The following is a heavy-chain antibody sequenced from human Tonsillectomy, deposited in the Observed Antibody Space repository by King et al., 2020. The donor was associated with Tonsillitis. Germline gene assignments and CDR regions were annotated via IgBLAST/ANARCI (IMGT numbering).Heavy chain of an antibody. Sequence: QLVQSGAEVKKPGESLKISCKGSGYRFTSYWNGWVRQMPGKGLEWMGIIYPGYSDNRYSPSFQGQVTNSADKSNSTAYLQRSSLKAADTAKYYCARTDEDIDVVHAAIRTVWDACGMDVWGQGTTVSVSS. V-gene: IGHV5-51*01. D-gene: IGHD2-2*02. J-gene: IGHJ6*02. CDR1: GYRFTSYW. CDR2: IYPGYSDN. CDR3: ARTDEDIDVVHAAIRTVWDACGMDV.